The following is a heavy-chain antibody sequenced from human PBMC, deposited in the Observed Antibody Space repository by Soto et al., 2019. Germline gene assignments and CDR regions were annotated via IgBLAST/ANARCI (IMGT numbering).Heavy chain of an antibody. J-gene: IGHJ4*02. D-gene: IGHD3-9*01. CDR1: GYTFTTFW. Sequence: GESLKISCTGFGYTFTTFWISWVRQMPGRGLEWMGRIDPRDSYTNYSPSFQGHVTISVDTSKNQFSLKLSSVTAADTAVYYCARETNYDILTGYRPVGYWGQGTLVTVSS. V-gene: IGHV5-10-1*01. CDR3: ARETNYDILTGYRPVGY. CDR2: IDPRDSYT.